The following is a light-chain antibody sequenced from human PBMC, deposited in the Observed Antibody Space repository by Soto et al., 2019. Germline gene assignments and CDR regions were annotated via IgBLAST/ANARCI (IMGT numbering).Light chain of an antibody. V-gene: IGLV1-44*01. CDR3: AAWDDSLQGVL. J-gene: IGLJ2*01. CDR1: SSSIGGNT. CDR2: SNS. Sequence: QSVLTQPPSASGTPGQRVTISCSGSSSSIGGNTVNWYQQLPGTAPKLLIYSNSQRPSGVPDRFSGSKSGTSASLAISGLQSDDEADYYCAAWDDSLQGVLFGGGTKVTVL.